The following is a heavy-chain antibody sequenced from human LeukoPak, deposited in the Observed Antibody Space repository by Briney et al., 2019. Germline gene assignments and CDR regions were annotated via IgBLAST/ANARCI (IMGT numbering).Heavy chain of an antibody. Sequence: GASVKVSCKASGYTFTTFGISWVRQAPGQGLEWMGGIIPIFGTANYAQKFQGRVTITADEATSTAYMELSSLRSEDTAVYYCASPGIAAAGGVNSDYWGQGTLVTVSS. CDR1: GYTFTTFG. CDR3: ASPGIAAAGGVNSDY. D-gene: IGHD6-13*01. V-gene: IGHV1-69*13. CDR2: IIPIFGTA. J-gene: IGHJ4*02.